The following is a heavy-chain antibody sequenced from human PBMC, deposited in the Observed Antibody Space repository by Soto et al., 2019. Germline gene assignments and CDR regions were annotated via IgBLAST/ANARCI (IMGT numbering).Heavy chain of an antibody. D-gene: IGHD2-15*01. J-gene: IGHJ4*02. V-gene: IGHV2-5*02. CDR2: IYWGDDK. Sequence: QITLKESGPTLVKPTQTRTLICSFSEFSLGTNGEGVGWYRQPPGKAPECLALIYWGDDKRYSPSLRNRVTISKDTSRNQVVLTLTNIDPVDTGTYYCAHRRGGSNGVIANWGQGIPVTVSS. CDR1: EFSLGTNGEG. CDR3: AHRRGGSNGVIAN.